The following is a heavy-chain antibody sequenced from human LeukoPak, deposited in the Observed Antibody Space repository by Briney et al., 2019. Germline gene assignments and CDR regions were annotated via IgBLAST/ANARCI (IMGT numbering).Heavy chain of an antibody. Sequence: PSGTLSLTCTVSGDSINSLDLWSWVRQPPGKGLGWIGEMYLSGTTHSNPSVKSRVTISIDKSKNQFFLNLSSVTAADTAVYYCARAYSGSYYVVDYWGQGTLVTVSS. CDR1: GDSINSLDL. CDR2: MYLSGTT. V-gene: IGHV4-4*02. CDR3: ARAYSGSYYVVDY. J-gene: IGHJ4*02. D-gene: IGHD1-26*01.